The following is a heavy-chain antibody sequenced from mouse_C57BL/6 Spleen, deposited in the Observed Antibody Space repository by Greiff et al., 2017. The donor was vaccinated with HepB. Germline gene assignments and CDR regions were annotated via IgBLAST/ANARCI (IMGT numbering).Heavy chain of an antibody. CDR1: GYTFTSYW. CDR3: APSITPVVPYYFDY. V-gene: IGHV1-64*01. Sequence: QVQLQQPGAELVKPGASVKLSCKASGYTFTSYWMHWVKQRPGQGLEWIGMIHPNSGSTNYNEKFKSKATLTVDKSSSTAYMQLSSLTSEDSAVYYCAPSITPVVPYYFDYWGQGTTLTVSS. J-gene: IGHJ2*01. CDR2: IHPNSGST. D-gene: IGHD1-1*01.